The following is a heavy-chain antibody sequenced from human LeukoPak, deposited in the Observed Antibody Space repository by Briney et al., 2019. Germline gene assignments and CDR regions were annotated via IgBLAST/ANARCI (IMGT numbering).Heavy chain of an antibody. CDR1: GFTFSSYA. D-gene: IGHD7-27*01. CDR2: IKVDGTDK. V-gene: IGHV3-7*01. J-gene: IGHJ4*02. CDR3: TTIGGLGTDDY. Sequence: PGGSLRLSCAASGFTFSSYAMNWVRQAPGKGLEWVAYIKVDGTDKYYLDSVEGRFTISRDNAKNSLYLQMNRLRAEDTAVYYCTTIGGLGTDDYWGQGTLVTVSS.